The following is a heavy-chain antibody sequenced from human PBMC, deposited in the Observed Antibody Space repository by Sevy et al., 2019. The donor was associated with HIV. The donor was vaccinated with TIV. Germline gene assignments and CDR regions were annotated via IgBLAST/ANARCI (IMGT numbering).Heavy chain of an antibody. CDR2: VTSDGTT. CDR1: GLTLTTTG. J-gene: IGHJ4*02. Sequence: GGSLSLSCAASGLTLTTTGMSWVRQAPGKGLEWVVGVTSDGTTYYADSVRDRFTVSRDNSKNTLYLQLNSLRADDTAVFYCAGGDTTMITDLDYWGQGTLVTVSS. CDR3: AGGDTTMITDLDY. V-gene: IGHV3-23*01. D-gene: IGHD3-16*01.